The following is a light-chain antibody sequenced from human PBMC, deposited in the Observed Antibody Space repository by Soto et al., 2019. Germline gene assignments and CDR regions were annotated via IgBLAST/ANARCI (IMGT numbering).Light chain of an antibody. V-gene: IGLV2-23*01. CDR2: EGS. Sequence: QSALTQPASVSGSPGQSITISCTGLSSDVVSYNFVSWYQQHPGKAPKVLIYEGSNRPSGVSNRFSGSKSGNTASLTISGLKAEDEADYYCCSYTGSNSWVFGGGTKVTVL. CDR1: SSDVVSYNF. J-gene: IGLJ3*02. CDR3: CSYTGSNSWV.